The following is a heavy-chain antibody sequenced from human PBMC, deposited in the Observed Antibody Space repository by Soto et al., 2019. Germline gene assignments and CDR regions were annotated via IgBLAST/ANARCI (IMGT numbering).Heavy chain of an antibody. CDR2: IWYDGSNK. Sequence: VQLVESGGGVVQPGRSLRLSCAASGFTFSSYGMHWVRQAPGKGLEWVAVIWYDGSNKYYADSVKGRFTISRDNSKNTLYLQMNSLRAEDTAVYYCARLAAAGGNFDYWGQGTLVTVSS. D-gene: IGHD6-13*01. J-gene: IGHJ4*02. CDR1: GFTFSSYG. CDR3: ARLAAAGGNFDY. V-gene: IGHV3-33*01.